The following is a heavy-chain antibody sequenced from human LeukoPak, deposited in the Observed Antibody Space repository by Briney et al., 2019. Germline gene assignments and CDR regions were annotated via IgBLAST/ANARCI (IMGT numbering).Heavy chain of an antibody. J-gene: IGHJ4*02. CDR2: INPNSGGT. D-gene: IGHD3-10*01. CDR1: GYTFTGYY. Sequence: ASVKVSCTASGYTFTGYYMHWVRQAPGQGLEWMGWINPNSGGTNYAQKFQGRVTMTRDTSISTAYMELSRLRSDDTAVHYCASPPLLWFGELSLPLDYWGQGTLVTVSS. V-gene: IGHV1-2*02. CDR3: ASPPLLWFGELSLPLDY.